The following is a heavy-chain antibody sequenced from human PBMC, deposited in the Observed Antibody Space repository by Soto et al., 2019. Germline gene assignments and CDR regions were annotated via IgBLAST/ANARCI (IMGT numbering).Heavy chain of an antibody. V-gene: IGHV5-51*01. J-gene: IGHJ1*01. CDR2: IYPGDSDT. Sequence: PGASLKISCKGSGYSFSRYWIAWVRQTPGKGLEWMGLIYPGDSDTRYSPSFQGQVTISADKSITTAYLQWSSLKASDTAIYYFARYTFSGHSSGPHYRGQGTLVTVAS. CDR3: ARYTFSGHSSGPHY. CDR1: GYSFSRYW. D-gene: IGHD3-22*01.